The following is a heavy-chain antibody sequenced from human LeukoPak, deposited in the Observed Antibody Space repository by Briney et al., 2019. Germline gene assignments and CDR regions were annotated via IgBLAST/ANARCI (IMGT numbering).Heavy chain of an antibody. J-gene: IGHJ4*02. D-gene: IGHD2-2*01. CDR1: GFTFSSYA. CDR2: ISGSGGST. CDR3: AKSLVPQDYFDY. V-gene: IGHV3-23*01. Sequence: GGSLRLSCAASGFTFSSYAMSWVRQAPGKGLEWVSAISGSGGSTHYADSVKGRFTISRDNSKNTLYLQMNSLRAEDTAVYYCAKSLVPQDYFDYWGQGTLVTVSS.